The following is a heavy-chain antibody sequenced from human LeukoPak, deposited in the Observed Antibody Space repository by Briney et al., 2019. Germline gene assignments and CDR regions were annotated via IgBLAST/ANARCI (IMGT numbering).Heavy chain of an antibody. CDR3: AREVRDILTGYYFDY. D-gene: IGHD3-9*01. CDR2: ISYDGSSK. CDR1: GFTFSSYA. J-gene: IGHJ4*02. Sequence: PGGSLRLSCAASGFTFSSYAMHWVRQAPGKGLEWVAVISYDGSSKYYADSVKGRFTISRDNSKNTLYLQMNSLRAEDTAVYYCAREVRDILTGYYFDYWGQGTLVSVSS. V-gene: IGHV3-30*04.